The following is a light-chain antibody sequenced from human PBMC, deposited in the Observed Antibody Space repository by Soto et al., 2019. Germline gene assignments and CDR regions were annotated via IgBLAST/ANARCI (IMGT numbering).Light chain of an antibody. J-gene: IGLJ3*02. CDR2: SNN. CDR3: QSFDSSLSGWV. Sequence: SVLTQPPSVSGAPGQRVTMSCTGSSSNTGAGYDVHWYQQLPGTAPKLLIYSNNNRPSGVPDRFSGSKSGTSASLAITGLQAEDEADYYCQSFDSSLSGWVFGGGTKVTVL. CDR1: SSNTGAGYD. V-gene: IGLV1-40*01.